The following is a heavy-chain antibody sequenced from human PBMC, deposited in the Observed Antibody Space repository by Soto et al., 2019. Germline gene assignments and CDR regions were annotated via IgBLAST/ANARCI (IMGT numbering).Heavy chain of an antibody. CDR3: ARDLAYCGGDCYSTWYY. D-gene: IGHD2-21*02. CDR1: GGTFSSYA. J-gene: IGHJ4*02. V-gene: IGHV1-69*13. CDR2: IIPIFGTA. Sequence: GASVKVSCKASGGTFSSYAISWVRQAPGQGLEWMGGIIPIFGTANYAQKFQGRVTITADESTSTAYMELSNLRSEDTAVYYCARDLAYCGGDCYSTWYYWGQGTLVTVSS.